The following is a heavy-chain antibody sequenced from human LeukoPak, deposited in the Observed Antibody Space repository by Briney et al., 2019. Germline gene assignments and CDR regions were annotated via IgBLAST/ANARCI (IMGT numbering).Heavy chain of an antibody. CDR3: ARQDSGSYSPFDY. CDR1: GGSISSGGYY. Sequence: SQALSLTCTVSGGSISSGGYYWSWIRQPPGKGLEWIGYIYYSGSTNYNPSLKSRVTISVDTSKNQFSLKLSSVTAADTAVYYCARQDSGSYSPFDYWGQGTLVTVSS. J-gene: IGHJ4*02. CDR2: IYYSGST. V-gene: IGHV4-61*08. D-gene: IGHD1-26*01.